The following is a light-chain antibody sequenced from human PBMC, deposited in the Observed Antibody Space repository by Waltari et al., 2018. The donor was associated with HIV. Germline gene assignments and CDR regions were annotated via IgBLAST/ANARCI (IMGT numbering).Light chain of an antibody. CDR3: SSYTSSSPYA. V-gene: IGLV2-14*03. CDR1: SRDAGGYNH. Sequence: QSALTQPASVPGSPGQSLPLSCTRPSRDAGGYNHASWYQQHPGKAPKLMIYDVSNRPSGVSNRFSGSKSGNTASLTISGLQAEDEADYYCSSYTSSSPYAFGTGTKVTVL. J-gene: IGLJ1*01. CDR2: DVS.